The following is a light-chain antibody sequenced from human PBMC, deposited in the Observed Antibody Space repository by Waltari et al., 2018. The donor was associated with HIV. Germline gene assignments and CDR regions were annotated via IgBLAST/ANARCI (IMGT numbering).Light chain of an antibody. CDR3: YSEDMSKTQRV. Sequence: SYELTQPPSVSVSPGQTATIPCSGDALPKRYAYWYQQKHGRPPVVVIHDDRRRPSGIPERFSGSSAGTVATLTITGAQVDDEAVYYCYSEDMSKTQRVFGRGTKLTV. V-gene: IGLV3-10*01. CDR2: DDR. CDR1: ALPKRY. J-gene: IGLJ2*01.